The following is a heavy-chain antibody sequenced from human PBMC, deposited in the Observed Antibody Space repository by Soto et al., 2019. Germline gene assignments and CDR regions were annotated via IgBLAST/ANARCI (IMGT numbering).Heavy chain of an antibody. Sequence: PGGSLRLSCTASGFTFGDYAMSWFRQAPGKGLGWVGFIRSKAYGGTTEYAASVKGRFTISRDDSKSIAYLQMNSLKTEDTAVYYCTRDRYEFRGYYYYYGMDVWGQGTTVTVSS. D-gene: IGHD3-16*01. CDR2: IRSKAYGGTT. J-gene: IGHJ6*02. V-gene: IGHV3-49*03. CDR3: TRDRYEFRGYYYYYGMDV. CDR1: GFTFGDYA.